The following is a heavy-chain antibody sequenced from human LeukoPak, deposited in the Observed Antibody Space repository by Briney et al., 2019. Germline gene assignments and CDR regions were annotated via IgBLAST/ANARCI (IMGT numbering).Heavy chain of an antibody. J-gene: IGHJ6*02. CDR3: ARDGASIDDQYYGLDV. CDR1: GFTFSSYW. Sequence: GGSLRLSCAVSGFTFSSYWMNWVRQVPGKGLVWVSHINTFGTTATYADSVKGRFTISRDNDKNTVFLEMNSLRAEDTAVYYCARDGASIDDQYYGLDVWGHGTTVTVSS. D-gene: IGHD1-1*01. V-gene: IGHV3-74*01. CDR2: INTFGTTA.